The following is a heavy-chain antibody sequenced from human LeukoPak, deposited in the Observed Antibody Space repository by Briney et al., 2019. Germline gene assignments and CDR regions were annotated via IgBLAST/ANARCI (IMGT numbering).Heavy chain of an antibody. J-gene: IGHJ5*02. CDR2: IIPVFGTS. CDR3: ARVTGGRYCSTTSCYMRGWFDP. V-gene: IGHV1-69*01. D-gene: IGHD2-2*02. Sequence: GASVKVSCKASGGTFSSYAISWVRQAPGQGLEWMGGIIPVFGTSNYAQMFQGRVTITADESTRTAYMELSSLRSEDTAVYYCARVTGGRYCSTTSCYMRGWFDPWGQGTLVTVSS. CDR1: GGTFSSYA.